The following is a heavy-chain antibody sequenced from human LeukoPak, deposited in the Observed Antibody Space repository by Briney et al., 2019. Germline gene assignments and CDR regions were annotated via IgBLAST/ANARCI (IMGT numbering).Heavy chain of an antibody. D-gene: IGHD6-19*01. CDR3: ASLSPWAQWPYYFDY. V-gene: IGHV4-34*01. CDR2: VNHSGTT. Sequence: SETLSLTCAVYGGSFSGNNWSWIRKPPGKGLEWIGEVNHSGTTNYHPSLKSRVTIPVDTSKNQSPLKLSSVTAADTAVYYSASLSPWAQWPYYFDYWGQGTLVTVSS. J-gene: IGHJ4*02. CDR1: GGSFSGNN.